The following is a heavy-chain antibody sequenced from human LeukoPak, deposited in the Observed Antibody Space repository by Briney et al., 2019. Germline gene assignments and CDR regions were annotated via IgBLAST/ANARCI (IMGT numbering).Heavy chain of an antibody. CDR1: GFTFSSYA. V-gene: IGHV3-30-3*01. CDR3: ARDYGSDQRPTNYYYYGMDV. CDR2: ISYDGSNK. J-gene: IGHJ6*02. D-gene: IGHD3-10*01. Sequence: GRSLRLSCAASGFTFSSYAMHWVRQAPGKGLEWVAVISYDGSNKNYADSVKGRFTISRDNSKNTLYLQMNSLRAEDAAVYYCARDYGSDQRPTNYYYYGMDVWGQGTTVTVSS.